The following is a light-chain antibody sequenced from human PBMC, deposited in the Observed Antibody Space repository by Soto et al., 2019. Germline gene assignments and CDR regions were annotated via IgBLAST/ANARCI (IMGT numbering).Light chain of an antibody. V-gene: IGKV3-15*01. J-gene: IGKJ2*01. CDR2: GAS. Sequence: EIVMTQSPATLSVSPGERATLSCRASQSVSSNLAWYQQKPGQAPRLLIYGASTRATGIPARFSGSGSGTEFTLTNSSLQSEDFAVYYGQQYNNWPPYTFGQGTKLEIK. CDR1: QSVSSN. CDR3: QQYNNWPPYT.